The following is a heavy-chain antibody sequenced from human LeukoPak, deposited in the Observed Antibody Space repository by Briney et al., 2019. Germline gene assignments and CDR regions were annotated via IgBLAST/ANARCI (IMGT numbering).Heavy chain of an antibody. CDR1: GASISSYD. CDR2: MYYSGST. V-gene: IGHV4-59*01. CDR3: AIVDWTGAFDI. Sequence: SETLSLTCTVSGASISSYDWSWIRQPPGKGLEWIGYMYYSGSTNYNPSLKSRVTISVDASKSQFSLRLTSVTAADTAVYYYAIVDWTGAFDIWGQGTMVTVSS. J-gene: IGHJ3*02. D-gene: IGHD3/OR15-3a*01.